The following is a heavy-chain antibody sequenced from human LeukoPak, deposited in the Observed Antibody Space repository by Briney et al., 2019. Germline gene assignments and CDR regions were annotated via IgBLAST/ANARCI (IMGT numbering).Heavy chain of an antibody. Sequence: GGSLRLSCAASGFTFSSYWMSWVRQAPGKGLEWVANIKQDGSEKYYVDSVKGRFTISRDNAKSSLYLQMNSLRAEDTAVYYCARMYSGSYSDYWGQGTLVTVSS. CDR3: ARMYSGSYSDY. V-gene: IGHV3-7*01. D-gene: IGHD1-26*01. J-gene: IGHJ4*02. CDR2: IKQDGSEK. CDR1: GFTFSSYW.